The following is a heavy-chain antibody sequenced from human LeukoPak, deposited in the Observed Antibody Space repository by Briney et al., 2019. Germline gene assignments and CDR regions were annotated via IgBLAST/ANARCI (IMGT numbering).Heavy chain of an antibody. CDR2: ISYDGSNK. CDR1: GFTFSTYA. D-gene: IGHD2/OR15-2a*01. Sequence: PGRSLRLSCAASGFTFSTYAMHWVRQAPGKGLEWVAVISYDGSNKYYADSVKGRFTISRDNSKNTLYLQMNSLRAEDTAVYYCARDSTFSGVCCMDVWGKGATVTVSS. CDR3: ARDSTFSGVCCMDV. V-gene: IGHV3-30*04. J-gene: IGHJ6*03.